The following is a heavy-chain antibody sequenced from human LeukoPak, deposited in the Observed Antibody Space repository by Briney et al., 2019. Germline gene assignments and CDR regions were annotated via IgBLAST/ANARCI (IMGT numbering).Heavy chain of an antibody. V-gene: IGHV4-34*01. CDR2: INHSGST. J-gene: IGHJ4*02. Sequence: PSETLSLTCAVYGGSFSGYYWSWIRQPPGKGLEWIGEINHSGSTNYNPSLKSRVPLPVDTSKNQFSLKLSSVTAADAAVYYCARTWGADQAYFDYWGQGTLVTVSS. CDR1: GGSFSGYY. D-gene: IGHD1-26*01. CDR3: ARTWGADQAYFDY.